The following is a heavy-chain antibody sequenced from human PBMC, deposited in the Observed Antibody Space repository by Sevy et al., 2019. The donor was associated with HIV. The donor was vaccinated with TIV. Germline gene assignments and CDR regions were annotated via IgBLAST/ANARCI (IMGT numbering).Heavy chain of an antibody. J-gene: IGHJ3*02. D-gene: IGHD3-22*01. CDR1: GFTFSRYA. CDR3: ARNPNYSDDSSGSVHDAFDI. V-gene: IGHV3-30-3*01. Sequence: GGSLRLSCAASGFTFSRYAMHWVRQAPGKGLEWVTIISYDGTIQYYAESVKGRFTISRDNSKNTLYLQMNSLSTDDTAVYYCARNPNYSDDSSGSVHDAFDIWGQGTTVIVSS. CDR2: ISYDGTIQ.